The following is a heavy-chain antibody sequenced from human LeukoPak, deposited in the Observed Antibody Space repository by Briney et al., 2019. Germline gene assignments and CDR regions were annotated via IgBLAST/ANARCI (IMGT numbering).Heavy chain of an antibody. J-gene: IGHJ4*02. D-gene: IGHD3-3*01. CDR2: IKQDGSEK. CDR3: ARERGYYDFHY. Sequence: TGGSLRLSCAASGFTFSSYWMSWVRQAPGKGLEWVANIKQDGSEKYYVDSVKGRFTISRDNAENSLYLQMNSLRAEDTAVYYCARERGYYDFHYWGQGTLVTVSS. CDR1: GFTFSSYW. V-gene: IGHV3-7*01.